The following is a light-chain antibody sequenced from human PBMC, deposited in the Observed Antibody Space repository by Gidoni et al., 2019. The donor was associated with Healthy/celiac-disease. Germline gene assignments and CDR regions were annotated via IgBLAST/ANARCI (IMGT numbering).Light chain of an antibody. Sequence: DIQMTQSPSSLSASVGDRVTITCQASQDSSNYLNCYQQKPGTAPKLLIYDASKLETGVPSMFSGSCSGTDFTLTISLLQTEDIATYYCQHYDNLRPTFGGGTKVEIK. CDR3: QHYDNLRPT. J-gene: IGKJ4*01. V-gene: IGKV1-33*01. CDR1: QDSSNY. CDR2: DAS.